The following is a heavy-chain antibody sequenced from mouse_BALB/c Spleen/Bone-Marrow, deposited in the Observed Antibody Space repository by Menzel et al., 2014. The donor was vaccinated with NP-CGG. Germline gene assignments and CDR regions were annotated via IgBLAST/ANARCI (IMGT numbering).Heavy chain of an antibody. V-gene: IGHV5-6-3*01. J-gene: IGHJ3*01. CDR3: ARGYDYSSWFAY. Sequence: VQVVESGGGLVQPGGSLKLSCAASGFTFSNYGMSWVRQTPDKRLEMIATINVNGDTTYHPDSVKGRFTISRDNVKNTLYLQMSSLKSEDTAMYYCARGYDYSSWFAYWGQGTLVTVSA. CDR2: INVNGDTT. D-gene: IGHD2-4*01. CDR1: GFTFSNYG.